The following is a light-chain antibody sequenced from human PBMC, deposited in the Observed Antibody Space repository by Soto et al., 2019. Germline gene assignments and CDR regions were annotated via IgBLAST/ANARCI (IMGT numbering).Light chain of an antibody. CDR2: DAS. J-gene: IGKJ5*01. CDR3: QQYNKWPLIT. Sequence: EVVMTQSPATLSVSPGERATLSCRASQSVSSNLAWYQQKPGQTPRLLIFDASTRATGIPARFSGSGSGTEFALTISSLQSEDFAVYYCQQYNKWPLITFGQGTRLEIK. V-gene: IGKV3-15*01. CDR1: QSVSSN.